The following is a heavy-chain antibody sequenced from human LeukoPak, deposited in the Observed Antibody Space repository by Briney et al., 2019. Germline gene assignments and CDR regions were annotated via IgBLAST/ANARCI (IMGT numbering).Heavy chain of an antibody. CDR3: ARDSGILDY. CDR1: GVSISSYY. V-gene: IGHV4-59*12. Sequence: SETLSLTCTVSGVSISSYYWSWIRQPPGKGLEWIGYIYYSGSTNYNPSLKSRVTISVDTSKNQFSLKLSSVTAADTAVYYCARDSGILDYWGQGTLVTVSS. D-gene: IGHD1-14*01. CDR2: IYYSGST. J-gene: IGHJ4*02.